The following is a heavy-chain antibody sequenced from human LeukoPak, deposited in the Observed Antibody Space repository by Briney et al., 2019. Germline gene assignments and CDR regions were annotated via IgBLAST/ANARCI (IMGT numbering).Heavy chain of an antibody. Sequence: ASVKVSCKVIGTTLTRLSINWVRQATGQGLEWMGWMNPNSGNTGYAQQFQGRITITRQTSISTAYMELSRLTSEDTAVYYCARALGAVAGPEDAFDIWGQGTMVTVSS. D-gene: IGHD6-19*01. V-gene: IGHV1-8*03. J-gene: IGHJ3*02. CDR3: ARALGAVAGPEDAFDI. CDR2: MNPNSGNT. CDR1: GTTLTRLS.